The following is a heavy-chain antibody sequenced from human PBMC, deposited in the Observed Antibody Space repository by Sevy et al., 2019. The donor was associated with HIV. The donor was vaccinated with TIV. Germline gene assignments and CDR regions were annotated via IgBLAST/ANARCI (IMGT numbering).Heavy chain of an antibody. Sequence: GGSLRLSCSASGFTFSSFALHWVRQAPAKGLEYVSGFSSDGTNTFYAGSVKGRFTISRDNSKNTLYLQMRSLRAEDTAMYYCVPITMIQGLIPNAFDIWGQGTMVTVSS. CDR1: GFTFSSFA. V-gene: IGHV3-64D*06. CDR3: VPITMIQGLIPNAFDI. CDR2: FSSDGTNT. D-gene: IGHD3-10*01. J-gene: IGHJ3*02.